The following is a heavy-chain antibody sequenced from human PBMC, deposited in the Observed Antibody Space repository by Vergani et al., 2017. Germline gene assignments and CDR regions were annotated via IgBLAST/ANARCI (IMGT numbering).Heavy chain of an antibody. J-gene: IGHJ6*03. CDR3: ARLNTDYYYYMDV. CDR1: GGSISSHY. V-gene: IGHV4-59*11. CDR2: IYYSGST. D-gene: IGHD2-8*02. Sequence: QLQLQESGPGLVKPSETLSLTCTVSGGSISSHYWSWIRQPPGKGLEWIGYIYYSGSTNYNPSLKSRVTISVDTSKNQFSLKLSSVTAADTAVYYCARLNTDYYYYMDVWGKGTTVTVSS.